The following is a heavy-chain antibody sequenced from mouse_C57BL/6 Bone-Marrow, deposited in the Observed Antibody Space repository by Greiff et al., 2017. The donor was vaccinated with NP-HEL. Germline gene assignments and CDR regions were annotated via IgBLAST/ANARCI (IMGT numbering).Heavy chain of an antibody. CDR2: ISSGGSYT. CDR1: GFTFSSYG. Sequence: EVQLQESGGDLVKPGGSLKLSCAASGFTFSSYGMSWVRQTPDKRLEWVATISSGGSYTYYPDSVKGRFTISRDNAKNTLYLQMSSLKSEDTAMYYGAICLYYGYYAWFAYWDQGTLVTVAA. CDR3: AICLYYGYYAWFAY. V-gene: IGHV5-6*01. D-gene: IGHD2-3*01. J-gene: IGHJ3*01.